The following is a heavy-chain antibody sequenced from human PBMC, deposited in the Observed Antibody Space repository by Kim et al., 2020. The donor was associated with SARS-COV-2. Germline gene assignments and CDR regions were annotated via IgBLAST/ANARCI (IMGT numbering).Heavy chain of an antibody. V-gene: IGHV4-59*01. CDR3: ARDDVVADDAFDI. Sequence: YNPSLKSRVTISVDTSKNQFSLKLSSVTAADTAVYYCARDDVVADDAFDIWGQGTMVTVSS. J-gene: IGHJ3*02. D-gene: IGHD2-15*01.